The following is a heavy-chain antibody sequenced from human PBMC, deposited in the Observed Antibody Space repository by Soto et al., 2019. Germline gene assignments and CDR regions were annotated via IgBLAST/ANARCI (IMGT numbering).Heavy chain of an antibody. CDR3: ARSRITMVRGVISYYYYYGMDV. V-gene: IGHV1-69*13. CDR2: IIPIFGTA. Sequence: SVKVSCKASGGTFSSYAISRVRQAPGQGLEWMGGIIPIFGTANYAQKFQGRVTITADESTSTAYMELSSLRSEDTAVYYCARSRITMVRGVISYYYYYGMDVWGQGTTVTVSS. D-gene: IGHD3-10*01. J-gene: IGHJ6*02. CDR1: GGTFSSYA.